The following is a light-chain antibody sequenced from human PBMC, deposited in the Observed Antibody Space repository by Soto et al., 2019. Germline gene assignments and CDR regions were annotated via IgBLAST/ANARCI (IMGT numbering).Light chain of an antibody. CDR3: QQYYTTPPYT. CDR2: WAS. Sequence: DIVMTQSPDSLAVSLGERAAINCKSSQSILFTSNNKNYLAWYQQKPGQPPKLLIYWASTRESGGPDRFSGSGSGTTFTLTISSLQAEDVAVYYCQQYYTTPPYTFGQGTKVEIK. CDR1: QSILFTSNNKNY. J-gene: IGKJ2*01. V-gene: IGKV4-1*01.